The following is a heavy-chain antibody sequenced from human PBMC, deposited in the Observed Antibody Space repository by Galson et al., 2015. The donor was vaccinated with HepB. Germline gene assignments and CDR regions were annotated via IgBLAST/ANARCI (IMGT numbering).Heavy chain of an antibody. CDR1: GFTFSSYE. V-gene: IGHV3-48*03. CDR2: ISSSGSTI. J-gene: IGHJ4*02. D-gene: IGHD5-18*01. CDR3: ASFPGYTAMVSGDY. Sequence: SLRLSCAASGFTFSSYEMNWVRQAPRKGLEWVSYISSSGSTIYYADSVKGRFTISRDNSKNTLYLQMNSLRAEDTAVYYCASFPGYTAMVSGDYWGQGTLVTVSS.